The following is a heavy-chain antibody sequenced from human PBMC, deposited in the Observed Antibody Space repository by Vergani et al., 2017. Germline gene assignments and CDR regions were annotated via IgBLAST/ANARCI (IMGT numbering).Heavy chain of an antibody. J-gene: IGHJ3*02. Sequence: VKLEESGGGVVQPGRSLRLSCAASGFTVSSNYMSWVRQAPGKGLEWVSVIYSGGSTYYADSVKGRFTISRDNSKNTLYLQMNSLRAEDTAVYYCARGWQRGAVAFDIWGQGTMVTVSS. CDR1: GFTVSSNY. CDR3: ARGWQRGAVAFDI. D-gene: IGHD5-24*01. V-gene: IGHV3-66*02. CDR2: IYSGGST.